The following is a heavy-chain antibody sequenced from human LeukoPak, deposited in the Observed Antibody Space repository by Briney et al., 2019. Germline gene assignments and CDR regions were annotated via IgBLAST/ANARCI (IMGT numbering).Heavy chain of an antibody. CDR2: ISYSGNT. V-gene: IGHV4-59*12. Sequence: PSETLSLTCTVSGGSFSFYYWSWIRQPPGKGLEWIGYISYSGNTNYNPSLKSRVTISVDTSKNQFSLKLSSVTAADTAVYYCARPRNRGYCSSTSCPPGFGYWGQGTLVTVSS. CDR1: GGSFSFYY. D-gene: IGHD2-2*01. J-gene: IGHJ4*02. CDR3: ARPRNRGYCSSTSCPPGFGY.